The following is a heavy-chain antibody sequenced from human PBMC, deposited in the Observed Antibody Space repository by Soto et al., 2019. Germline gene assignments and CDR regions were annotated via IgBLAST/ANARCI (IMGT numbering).Heavy chain of an antibody. D-gene: IGHD6-13*01. CDR2: ISSSSSTI. Sequence: EVQLVESGGGLVQPGGSVRLSCAASGFTFSSYSMNWVRQAPGKGLEWVSYISSSSSTIYYADSVKGRFTISRDNAKNSLYQQMNSLRDEDTAVYYCVGADSSSWYEGYFDYWGQGTLVSVSS. CDR1: GFTFSSYS. V-gene: IGHV3-48*02. CDR3: VGADSSSWYEGYFDY. J-gene: IGHJ4*02.